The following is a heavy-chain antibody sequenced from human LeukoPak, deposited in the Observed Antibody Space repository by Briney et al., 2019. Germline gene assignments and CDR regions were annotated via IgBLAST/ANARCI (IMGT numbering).Heavy chain of an antibody. V-gene: IGHV3-11*01. J-gene: IGHJ6*03. CDR2: ISSSGSTI. Sequence: GGSLRLSCAASGFTFSDYYMSWIRQAPGKGLEWVSYISSSGSTIYYADSVKGRFTISRDNAKNSLYLQMNSLRAEDTAVYYCARRLESYCSSTSCYSSSYYYYYMDVWGKGTTVTISS. D-gene: IGHD2-2*01. CDR3: ARRLESYCSSTSCYSSSYYYYYMDV. CDR1: GFTFSDYY.